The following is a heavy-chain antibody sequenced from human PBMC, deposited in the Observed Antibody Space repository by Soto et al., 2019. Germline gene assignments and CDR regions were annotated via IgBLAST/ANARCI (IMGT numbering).Heavy chain of an antibody. J-gene: IGHJ4*02. CDR2: IKSETDGETT. Sequence: GGSLRLSCAAPGFGFSNAWMSWVRQAPGKGLEWVGRIKSETDGETTDYVAPVKGRFTISRDDSKSTLYLQMNSLKIEDTAVYYCTTDLNGGFDYWGRGTLVTVSS. CDR3: TTDLNGGFDY. V-gene: IGHV3-15*01. CDR1: GFGFSNAW. D-gene: IGHD2-8*01.